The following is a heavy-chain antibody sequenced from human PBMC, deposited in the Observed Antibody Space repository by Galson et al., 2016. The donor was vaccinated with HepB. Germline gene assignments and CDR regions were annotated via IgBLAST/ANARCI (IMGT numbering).Heavy chain of an antibody. D-gene: IGHD2-21*01. CDR2: IYSTGST. V-gene: IGHV3-53*01. J-gene: IGHJ1*01. CDR3: TRSPRGGGDGENFQH. Sequence: SLRLSCAASGFTVSSNYMSWVRQAPGKGLEWVSLIYSTGSTYYADSVKGRFTISRDNSKNTVYLHMNTLRAEDTAVYYCTRSPRGGGDGENFQHWGQGTLVTVSS. CDR1: GFTVSSNY.